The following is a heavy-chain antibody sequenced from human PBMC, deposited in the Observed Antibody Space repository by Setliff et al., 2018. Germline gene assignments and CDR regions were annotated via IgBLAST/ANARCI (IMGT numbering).Heavy chain of an antibody. Sequence: TGGSLRLSCVASGFTFSNYGMHWVRQAPGKGLEWVALIWNDGSSKFYGDSVKGRFTIARDNSKNTLYLQMDSLSAEDTAVYYCARDVQGGGYPDYWGQGTLVTVSS. CDR2: IWNDGSSK. D-gene: IGHD3-22*01. CDR3: ARDVQGGGYPDY. J-gene: IGHJ4*02. V-gene: IGHV3-33*01. CDR1: GFTFSNYG.